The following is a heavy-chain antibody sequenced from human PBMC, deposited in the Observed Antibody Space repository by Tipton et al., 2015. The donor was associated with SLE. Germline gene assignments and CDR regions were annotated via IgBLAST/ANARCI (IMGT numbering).Heavy chain of an antibody. CDR2: VSASGST. CDR3: ARDQVGVGDFDY. CDR1: GGSTTSGNYY. D-gene: IGHD1-26*01. J-gene: IGHJ4*02. Sequence: LRLSCTVSGGSTTSGNYYWSWIRQPAGKGLEWIGRVSASGSTNYSPSLKSRVTISVDTSKNQFSLKLSSATAADTAVYYCARDQVGVGDFDYWGQGTLVTVSS. V-gene: IGHV4-61*02.